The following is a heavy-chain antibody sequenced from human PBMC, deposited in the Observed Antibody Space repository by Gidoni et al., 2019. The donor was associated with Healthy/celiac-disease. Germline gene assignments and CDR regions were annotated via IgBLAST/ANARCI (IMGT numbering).Heavy chain of an antibody. V-gene: IGHV3-30*18. J-gene: IGHJ4*02. CDR3: AKGGESYGYPSNYFDY. Sequence: QVQLVESGCGVVQPGRSLRLSCAASGFTFSSYGMHWVRQAPGKGLEWVAVISYDGSNKYYADSVKGRFTISRDNSKNTLYLQMNSLRAEDTAVYYCAKGGESYGYPSNYFDYWGQGTLVTVSS. D-gene: IGHD5-18*01. CDR1: GFTFSSYG. CDR2: ISYDGSNK.